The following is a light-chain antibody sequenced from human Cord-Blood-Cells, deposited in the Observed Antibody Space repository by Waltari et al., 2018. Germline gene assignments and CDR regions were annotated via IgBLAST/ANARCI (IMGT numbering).Light chain of an antibody. Sequence: SYELTQPPSVSVSPGQAASITCHGDKVGDKYACWYQQKPGQSPVLVIYQDSKRPSGIPERFSGSNSGNTATLTISGTQAMDEADYYCQAWDSSTAWVFGGGTKLTVL. CDR1: KVGDKY. CDR3: QAWDSSTAWV. CDR2: QDS. V-gene: IGLV3-1*01. J-gene: IGLJ2*01.